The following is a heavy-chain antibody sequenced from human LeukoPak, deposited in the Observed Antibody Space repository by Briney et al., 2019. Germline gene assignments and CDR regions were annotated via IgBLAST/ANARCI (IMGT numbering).Heavy chain of an antibody. CDR3: ARRYYYDSSGFDY. Sequence: SETLSLTCTVSGGSISSYYWSWIRQPPGKGLEWIGYIYYSGSTNYNPSLKSRVTISVDTSKNQFSLKLSFVTAADTAVYYCARRYYYDSSGFDYWGQGTLVTVSS. J-gene: IGHJ4*02. CDR2: IYYSGST. V-gene: IGHV4-59*01. CDR1: GGSISSYY. D-gene: IGHD3-22*01.